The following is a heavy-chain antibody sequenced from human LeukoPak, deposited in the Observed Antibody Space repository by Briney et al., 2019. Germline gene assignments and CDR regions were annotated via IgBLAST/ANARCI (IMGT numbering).Heavy chain of an antibody. CDR3: ARDGENATYYDFWSGYWPFDY. CDR1: GYTFTGYY. J-gene: IGHJ4*02. Sequence: ASVKVSCKASGYTFTGYYMHWVRQAPGQGLEWMGWINPNSGGTNYAQKFQGRVTMTRDTSISTAYMELSRLRSDDTAVYYCARDGENATYYDFWSGYWPFDYGGQGTLVTVSS. D-gene: IGHD3-3*01. V-gene: IGHV1-2*02. CDR2: INPNSGGT.